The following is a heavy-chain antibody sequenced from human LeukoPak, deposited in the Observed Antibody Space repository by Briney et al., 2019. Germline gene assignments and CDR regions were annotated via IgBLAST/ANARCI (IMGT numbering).Heavy chain of an antibody. CDR2: ISGSGGST. J-gene: IGHJ4*02. V-gene: IGHV3-23*01. D-gene: IGHD3-22*01. Sequence: PGGSLRLSCAASGFTFSSYAMSWVRQAPGKGLEWVSAISGSGGSTYYADSVKGRFTISRDNSKNTLYLQMNSLRAEDTAVYYCAKFTMIVVVRGAFDYWGQGALVTVSS. CDR3: AKFTMIVVVRGAFDY. CDR1: GFTFSSYA.